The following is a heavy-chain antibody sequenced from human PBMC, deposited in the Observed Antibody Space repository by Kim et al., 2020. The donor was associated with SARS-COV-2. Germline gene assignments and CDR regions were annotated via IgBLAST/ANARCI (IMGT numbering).Heavy chain of an antibody. CDR2: INPSGGST. Sequence: ASVKVSCKASGYTFTSYYMHWVRQAPGQGLEWMGIINPSGGSTSYAQKFQGRVTMTRDTSTSTVYMELSSLRSEDTAVYYCARDRGDILTGYYGGAIFYWGQGTLVTVSS. V-gene: IGHV1-46*01. D-gene: IGHD3-9*01. J-gene: IGHJ4*02. CDR3: ARDRGDILTGYYGGAIFY. CDR1: GYTFTSYY.